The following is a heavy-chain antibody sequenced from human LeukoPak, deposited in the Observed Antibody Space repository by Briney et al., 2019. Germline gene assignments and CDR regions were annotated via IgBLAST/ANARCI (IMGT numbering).Heavy chain of an antibody. Sequence: GEPLKISCKGSGYSFTSYWISWVRQMPGKGLEWMGRIDPSDSYTNYSPSFQGHVTISADKSISTAYLQWSSLKASDTAMYYCARPPNCSGGSCYSSDYWGQGTLVTVSS. D-gene: IGHD2-15*01. CDR3: ARPPNCSGGSCYSSDY. J-gene: IGHJ4*02. CDR2: IDPSDSYT. CDR1: GYSFTSYW. V-gene: IGHV5-10-1*01.